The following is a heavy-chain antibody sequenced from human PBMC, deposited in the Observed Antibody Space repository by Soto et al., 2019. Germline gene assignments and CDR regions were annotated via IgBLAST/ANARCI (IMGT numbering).Heavy chain of an antibody. D-gene: IGHD2-2*01. V-gene: IGHV1-69*01. Sequence: VQLVQSGAEVKKPGSSVKVSCKASGGTFSSYAISWVRQAPGQGLEWMGGIIPISGTANYAQKFQGRVTITAAESTSTAYMELSSLRSEDTAVYYCARSQGSSTSLEIYYYYYYGMDVWGQGTTVTVSS. CDR1: GGTFSSYA. CDR3: ARSQGSSTSLEIYYYYYYGMDV. CDR2: IIPISGTA. J-gene: IGHJ6*02.